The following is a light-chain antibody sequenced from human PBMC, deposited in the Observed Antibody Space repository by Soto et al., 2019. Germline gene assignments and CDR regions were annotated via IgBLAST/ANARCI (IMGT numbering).Light chain of an antibody. CDR1: QSIHTA. J-gene: IGKJ5*01. CDR3: QQRNFWPPIT. V-gene: IGKV3-11*01. Sequence: VLTQSPATLSLSPGERATLSCRASQSIHTAVAWYQQKSGKPPRLVIYDSTLRANGVPDRFDGSRSGTEFTLTINSLEPEDFAVYYCQQRNFWPPITFGQGTRLEIK. CDR2: DST.